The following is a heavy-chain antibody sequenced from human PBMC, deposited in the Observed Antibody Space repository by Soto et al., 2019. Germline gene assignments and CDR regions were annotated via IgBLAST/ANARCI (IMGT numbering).Heavy chain of an antibody. CDR2: IYYTGRT. J-gene: IGHJ5*02. Sequence: SETLSLTCTVSGGSMRGYFWTWIRQPPGKGLGWIGYIYYTGRTNYNPSLKSRLTISVDTSNNQFSLRLDSVTAADTAVYYCARDPGYSSSPANWFDPWGQGTLVTVSS. CDR1: GGSMRGYF. D-gene: IGHD5-18*01. V-gene: IGHV4-59*01. CDR3: ARDPGYSSSPANWFDP.